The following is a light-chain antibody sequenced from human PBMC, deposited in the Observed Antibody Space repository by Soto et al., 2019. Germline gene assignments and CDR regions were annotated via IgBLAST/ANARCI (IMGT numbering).Light chain of an antibody. Sequence: EIVLTQSPGTLSLSPGERATLSCRASQSVSSSYLAWYQPKPGQAPRLLIYGASSRATGIPDRFSGSGSGTDFTLTISRLEPEDFAVYYCQQYGSSPVTFGQGNKVEIK. CDR3: QQYGSSPVT. CDR1: QSVSSSY. V-gene: IGKV3-20*01. CDR2: GAS. J-gene: IGKJ1*01.